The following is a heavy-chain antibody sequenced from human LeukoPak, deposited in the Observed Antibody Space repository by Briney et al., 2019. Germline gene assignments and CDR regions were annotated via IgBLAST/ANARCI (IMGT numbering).Heavy chain of an antibody. CDR1: GGSISNGRYY. D-gene: IGHD3-10*01. CDR3: ARDAKYYYGSRTFFFFEY. V-gene: IGHV4-61*02. J-gene: IGHJ4*02. Sequence: SETLSLTCTVSGGSISNGRYYWSWIRQPAGKGLEWIGRFYISGSTHYNPSLKSRVTISVDTSKNQFSLKLSSVTAADTAIYYCARDAKYYYGSRTFFFFEYWGQGTLLTVSS. CDR2: FYISGST.